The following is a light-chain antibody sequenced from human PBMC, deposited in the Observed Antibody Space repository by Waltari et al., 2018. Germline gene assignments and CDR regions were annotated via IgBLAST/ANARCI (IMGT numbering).Light chain of an antibody. CDR2: EVS. Sequence: TQPASVSGSPGQSVTISCTGTSSDVGGYKYVSWYQQHADKAPKLLIFEVSYRPSGVSDRFSASKSGNTASLTISGLQAEDEADYYCSSYTSSSTLIFGGGTKLTVL. CDR1: SSDVGGYKY. CDR3: SSYTSSSTLI. V-gene: IGLV2-14*01. J-gene: IGLJ2*01.